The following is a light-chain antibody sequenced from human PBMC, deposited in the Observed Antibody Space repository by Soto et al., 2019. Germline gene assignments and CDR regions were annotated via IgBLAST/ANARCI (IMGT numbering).Light chain of an antibody. CDR3: SSYTSSSTPL. V-gene: IGLV2-14*01. CDR1: SSDVGGYNY. J-gene: IGLJ2*01. Sequence: QSALTQPASVPGSPGQSITISCTGTSSDVGGYNYVSWYQQHPGKAPKLMIYDVSNRPSGVSNRFSGSKSGNTASLTISGLQAEDEADYYCSSYTSSSTPLFGGGTQLTVL. CDR2: DVS.